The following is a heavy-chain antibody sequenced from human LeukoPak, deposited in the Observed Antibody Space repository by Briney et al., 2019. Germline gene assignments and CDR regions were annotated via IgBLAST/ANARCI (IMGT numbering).Heavy chain of an antibody. CDR3: ARARGAASVSIWGLSAFDV. J-gene: IGHJ3*01. V-gene: IGHV3-21*01. Sequence: GGSLRLSCAASGFAFSTYSMDWVRQAPGKGLEWVSSITGSRSYISYADSVKGRFTISRDNANNSLFLQMDSLRAEDTAVYYCARARGAASVSIWGLSAFDVWGHGAVVTVSS. D-gene: IGHD5/OR15-5a*01. CDR1: GFAFSTYS. CDR2: ITGSRSYI.